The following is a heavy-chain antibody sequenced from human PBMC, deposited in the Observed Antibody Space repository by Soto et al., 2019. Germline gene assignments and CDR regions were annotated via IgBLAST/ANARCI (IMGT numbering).Heavy chain of an antibody. V-gene: IGHV1-3*01. J-gene: IGHJ4*02. CDR1: GYTFTSYA. D-gene: IGHD3-22*01. CDR3: ARSSVVGNALDY. CDR2: INAGNGNT. Sequence: ASVKVSCKASGYTFTSYAMHWVRQAPGQRLEWMGWINAGNGNTKYSQKFQGRVTITRDTSASTAYMELSSLRSEDTAVYYCARSSVVGNALDYWGQRTLVTVSS.